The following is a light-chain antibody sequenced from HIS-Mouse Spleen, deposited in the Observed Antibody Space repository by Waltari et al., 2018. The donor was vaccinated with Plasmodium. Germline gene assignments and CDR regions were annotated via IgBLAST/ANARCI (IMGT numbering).Light chain of an antibody. Sequence: QSALTQPASVSGSPGQSITISCTGTSSDVGSYNLVSCYQQHPGKAPKLMIYEGSKRPSGVSNRCSGSKSGNTASLTSSGLQAEDEADYYCCSYAGSSTWVFGGGTKLTVL. CDR1: SSDVGSYNL. CDR3: CSYAGSSTWV. J-gene: IGLJ3*02. V-gene: IGLV2-23*01. CDR2: EGS.